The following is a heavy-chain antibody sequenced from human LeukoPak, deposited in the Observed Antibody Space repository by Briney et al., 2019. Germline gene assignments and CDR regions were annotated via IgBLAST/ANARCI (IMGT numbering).Heavy chain of an antibody. CDR1: GFKFSDYY. Sequence: PGGSLRLSCAASGFKFSDYYMSWIRQAPGKGLEWLSYISSSGNVTYYADSVKGRFIVSRDNTKSALFLQMNSLRAEDTAVYYCAKAYSSGIRYFDYWGQGTLVTVSS. J-gene: IGHJ4*02. CDR2: ISSSGNVT. V-gene: IGHV3-11*01. CDR3: AKAYSSGIRYFDY. D-gene: IGHD3-10*01.